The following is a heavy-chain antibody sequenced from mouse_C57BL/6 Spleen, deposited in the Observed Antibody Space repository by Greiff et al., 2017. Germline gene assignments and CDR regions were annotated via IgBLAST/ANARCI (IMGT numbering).Heavy chain of an antibody. CDR1: GYTFTSYW. Sequence: QVQLQQSGAELVKPGASVKLSCKASGYTFTSYWMHWVKQRPGRGLEWIGRIDPNSGGTKYNEKFKSKATLTVDKPSSTAYMPLSSLTSEDSSVYYCAKDYGSPYYYAMDYWGQGTSVTVSS. J-gene: IGHJ4*01. V-gene: IGHV1-72*01. CDR2: IDPNSGGT. CDR3: AKDYGSPYYYAMDY. D-gene: IGHD1-1*01.